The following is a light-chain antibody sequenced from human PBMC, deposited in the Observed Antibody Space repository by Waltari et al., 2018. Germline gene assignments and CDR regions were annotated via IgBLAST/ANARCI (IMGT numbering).Light chain of an antibody. CDR2: DGN. V-gene: IGLV2-11*01. Sequence: QSGLTQPRSVSGSPGQSVTISCTGISSAEGDHKYVSWYQQHPGKAPKPMIYDGNKPPSGVPDRFSGSKSANTASLTISGLQAEDEADYSCCSYAGSYVIFGEGTKLTVL. CDR1: SSAEGDHKY. J-gene: IGLJ2*01. CDR3: CSYAGSYVI.